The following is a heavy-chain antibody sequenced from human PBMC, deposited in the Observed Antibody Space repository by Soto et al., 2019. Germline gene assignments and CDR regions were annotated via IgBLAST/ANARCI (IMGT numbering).Heavy chain of an antibody. CDR3: TRDASRDSSARGWFDP. D-gene: IGHD6-13*01. CDR2: ISSNSAYI. Sequence: GSLRLSCAASGFTFRSFTMNWVRQAPGKGLEWVSTISSNSAYIYYTDALRGRFTISRDNAKNSLHLQMNSLRAEDTAVYYYTRDASRDSSARGWFDPWGPGTLGTVSS. CDR1: GFTFRSFT. V-gene: IGHV3-21*01. J-gene: IGHJ5*02.